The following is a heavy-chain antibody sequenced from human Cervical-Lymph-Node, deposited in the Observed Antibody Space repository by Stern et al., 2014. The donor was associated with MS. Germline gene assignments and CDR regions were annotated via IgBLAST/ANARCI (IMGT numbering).Heavy chain of an antibody. CDR1: GGTSRTYG. V-gene: IGHV1-69*06. CDR3: ARGETDYFYGMDV. Sequence: QVQLVQSGAEVKKPGSSVKVSCKASGGTSRTYGISWVRQAPGQGLEWMGGIISMLGTTTYAQKFQGRVTITADKSTSTAYMEVTSRRSEDTAVYYWARGETDYFYGMDVGGQGTTVTVSS. CDR2: IISMLGTT. D-gene: IGHD3-16*01. J-gene: IGHJ6*02.